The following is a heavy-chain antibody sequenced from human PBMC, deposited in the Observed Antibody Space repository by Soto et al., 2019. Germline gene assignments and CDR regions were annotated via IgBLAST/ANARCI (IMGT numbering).Heavy chain of an antibody. CDR2: IFYSGST. D-gene: IGHD3-10*01. CDR3: ARTKGRLLWFGEPRSYYFDY. J-gene: IGHJ4*02. Sequence: PSETLSLTCTVSGGSISSSSYYWGWIRQPPGKGLEWIGSIFYSGSTYYNLSLKSRVTISVDTSKNQFSLKLSSVTAADTAVYYCARTKGRLLWFGEPRSYYFDYWGQGTLVTVSS. CDR1: GGSISSSSYY. V-gene: IGHV4-39*01.